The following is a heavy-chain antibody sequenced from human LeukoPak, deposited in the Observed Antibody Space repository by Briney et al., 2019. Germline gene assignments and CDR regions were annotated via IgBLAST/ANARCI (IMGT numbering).Heavy chain of an antibody. D-gene: IGHD6-19*01. V-gene: IGHV1-69*06. J-gene: IGHJ2*01. CDR3: AREASGIAVASTPTGYFDL. CDR2: IIPIFGTA. Sequence: SVKVSCKASGGTFSIYAISWVRQAPGQGLELMGGIIPIFGTANCAQKFQGRVTITADKSTSTAYMELSSLRSEDTAVYYCAREASGIAVASTPTGYFDLWGRGTLVTVSS. CDR1: GGTFSIYA.